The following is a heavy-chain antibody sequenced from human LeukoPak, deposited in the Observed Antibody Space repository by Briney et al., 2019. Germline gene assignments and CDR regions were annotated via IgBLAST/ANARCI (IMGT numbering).Heavy chain of an antibody. D-gene: IGHD1-26*01. CDR2: IYSSGST. V-gene: IGHV4-61*10. Sequence: SETLSLTCTVSGGSIATGSYYWSWIRQPAGKGLEWIGYIYSSGSTNYNPSLKSRATISVDTSKNQFSLKVSSVTAADTAVYYCARDVWELTFDYWGRGTLVTVSS. CDR1: GGSIATGSYY. CDR3: ARDVWELTFDY. J-gene: IGHJ4*02.